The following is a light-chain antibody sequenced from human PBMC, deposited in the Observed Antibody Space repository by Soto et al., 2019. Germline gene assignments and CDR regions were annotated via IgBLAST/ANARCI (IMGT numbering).Light chain of an antibody. CDR3: QQSYSSPLT. Sequence: DIQMTQSPSSLSASVGDRVTITCRASQSISSYLNWYQQKPGKAPELLIYAASSLQSEVPSRFSGSGSGTDFSLTISSLQPEDSATYYCQQSYSSPLTFGGGTNVEIK. CDR2: AAS. CDR1: QSISSY. V-gene: IGKV1-39*01. J-gene: IGKJ4*01.